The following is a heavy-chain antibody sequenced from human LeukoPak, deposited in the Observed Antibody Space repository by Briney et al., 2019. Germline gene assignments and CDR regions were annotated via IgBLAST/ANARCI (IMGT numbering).Heavy chain of an antibody. CDR3: ARVWELRYYGMDV. V-gene: IGHV3-21*01. Sequence: NPGGSLRLSCAASGFTFSSYSMNWVRQAPGKGLEWVSSISSSSSYIYYADSVKGRFTISRDNAKNSLYLQMNSLRAEDTAVYYCARVWELRYYGMDVWGQGTTVTVSS. CDR2: ISSSSSYI. CDR1: GFTFSSYS. D-gene: IGHD1-26*01. J-gene: IGHJ6*02.